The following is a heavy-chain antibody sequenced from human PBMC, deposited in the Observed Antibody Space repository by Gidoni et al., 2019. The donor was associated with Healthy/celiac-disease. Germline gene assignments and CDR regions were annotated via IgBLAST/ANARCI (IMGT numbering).Heavy chain of an antibody. D-gene: IGHD2-21*02. J-gene: IGHJ6*02. CDR3: ARDGGVVVTGTKSYYYYGMDV. CDR1: GFTFRSYW. V-gene: IGHV3-74*01. Sequence: EVQLVESGGGLVQPGGSMRLSCAASGFTFRSYWLHWVRQAPGKGLVWVSRINSDGSSTSYADSVKGRFTISRDNAKNTLYLQMNSLRAEDTAVYYCARDGGVVVTGTKSYYYYGMDVWGQGTTVTVSS. CDR2: INSDGSST.